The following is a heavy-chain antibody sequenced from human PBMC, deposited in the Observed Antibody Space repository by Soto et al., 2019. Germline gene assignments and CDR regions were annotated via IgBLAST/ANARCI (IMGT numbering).Heavy chain of an antibody. J-gene: IGHJ4*02. D-gene: IGHD1-20*01. CDR2: ITNRATGDTT. CDR1: GFSVSDHF. CDR3: ASSITQMLTD. Sequence: EVQLVESGGGLVQSGGSLRLSCTASGFSVSDHFMDWVRQTPGKGLEWPGQITNRATGDTTFYAASVKGRFTVSKDESRNSVYLQMNSLKTEDTAVYYCASSITQMLTDWGQGTLVAVAS. V-gene: IGHV3-72*01.